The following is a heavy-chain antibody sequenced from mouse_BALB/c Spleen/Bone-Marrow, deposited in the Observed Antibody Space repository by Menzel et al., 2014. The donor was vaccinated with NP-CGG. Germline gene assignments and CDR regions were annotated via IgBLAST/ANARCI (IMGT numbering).Heavy chain of an antibody. Sequence: VKLVESGPGLVAPSQSLSITCTVSGFSLTGYGVNWVRQPPGKDLEWLGMIWGDGSTDYNSALKSRLSISKDNSKSQVFLKMNSLQTDDTARYYCARGEDYDDYYAMDYWGQGTSVTVSS. V-gene: IGHV2-6-7*01. J-gene: IGHJ4*01. CDR3: ARGEDYDDYYAMDY. D-gene: IGHD2-4*01. CDR1: GFSLTGYG. CDR2: IWGDGST.